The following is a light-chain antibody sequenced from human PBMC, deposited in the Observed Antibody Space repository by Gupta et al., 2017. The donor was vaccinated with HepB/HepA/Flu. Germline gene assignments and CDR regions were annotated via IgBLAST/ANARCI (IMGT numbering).Light chain of an antibody. CDR1: SSDVGTYNL. CDR2: EVS. Sequence: QSALTQPASVSGSPGQSITISCTRTSSDVGTYNLVSWYQQHPGKAPKLMIYEVSKRPSGVSNRFSGSKSGNTASLTISGLQAEDEADYYCCSFASSSPFVFGIGTKVTVL. CDR3: CSFASSSPFV. J-gene: IGLJ1*01. V-gene: IGLV2-23*02.